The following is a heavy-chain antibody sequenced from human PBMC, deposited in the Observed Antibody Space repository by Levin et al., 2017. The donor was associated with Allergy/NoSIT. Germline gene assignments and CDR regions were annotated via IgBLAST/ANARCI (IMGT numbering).Heavy chain of an antibody. V-gene: IGHV4-59*01. CDR3: ARMYCSSTSCYAGMGLNWFDP. J-gene: IGHJ5*02. CDR1: GGSISSYY. CDR2: IYYRGST. D-gene: IGHD2-2*01. Sequence: GSLRLSCTVSGGSISSYYWSWIRQPPGKGLEWIGYIYYRGSTNYNPSLKSRVTISVDTSKNQFSLKLSSVTAADTAVYYCARMYCSSTSCYAGMGLNWFDPWGQGTLVTVSS.